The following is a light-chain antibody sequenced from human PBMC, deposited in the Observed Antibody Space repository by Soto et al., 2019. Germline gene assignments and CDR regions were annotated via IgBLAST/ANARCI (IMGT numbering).Light chain of an antibody. CDR3: QQYNSYST. CDR2: DAS. CDR1: QDITNY. Sequence: IHMTHSPSSLSSSVGDRVTITCQASQDITNYLNWYQQKPGKAPNLLIYDASSLESGVPSRFSGSGSGTEFTLTISSLQTDDFTTYYCQQYNSYSTFGQGTKVDIK. J-gene: IGKJ1*01. V-gene: IGKV1-5*01.